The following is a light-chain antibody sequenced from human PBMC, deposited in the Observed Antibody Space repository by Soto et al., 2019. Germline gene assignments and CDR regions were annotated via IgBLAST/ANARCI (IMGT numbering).Light chain of an antibody. V-gene: IGLV2-23*01. Sequence: QSALTQPASVSGSPGQSITISCTYNLVSWYQQHPDKAPNLMIYEGNKRPSGVSNRFSGSKSGNTASLTISGRQAEDEADYSCCSYAGQRVVFGGGTKVTVL. CDR3: CSYAGQRVV. J-gene: IGLJ2*01. CDR1: YNL. CDR2: EGN.